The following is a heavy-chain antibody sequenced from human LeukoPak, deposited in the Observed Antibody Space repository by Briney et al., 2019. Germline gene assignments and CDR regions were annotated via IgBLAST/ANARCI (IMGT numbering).Heavy chain of an antibody. CDR3: VRDKDWSYDY. V-gene: IGHV3-49*04. D-gene: IGHD3-9*01. CDR1: GFTLVDYG. J-gene: IGHJ4*02. CDR2: IRGKAYGGTT. Sequence: AGGSLRLSCTASGFTLVDYGVGWVRQAPGRGLQWVGLIRGKAYGGTTEYAASVKGRFSISRDDSNTIAYLHMNSLKTEDTAVYYCVRDKDWSYDYWGQGTLVTVSS.